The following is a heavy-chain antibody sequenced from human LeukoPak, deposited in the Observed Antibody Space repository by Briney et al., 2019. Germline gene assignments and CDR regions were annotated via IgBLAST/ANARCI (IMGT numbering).Heavy chain of an antibody. CDR3: AREYSGWGSNFGY. J-gene: IGHJ4*02. CDR2: IKEDGSQK. D-gene: IGHD6-19*01. V-gene: IGHV3-7*03. CDR1: GFTFNSYW. Sequence: GGSLRLSCAASGFTFNSYWMTWVRQAPGKGLEWVANIKEDGSQKYYVDSVKGRFTISRDNTENSLYLQMNSLRAEDTAVYYCAREYSGWGSNFGYWGQGTLVTVSS.